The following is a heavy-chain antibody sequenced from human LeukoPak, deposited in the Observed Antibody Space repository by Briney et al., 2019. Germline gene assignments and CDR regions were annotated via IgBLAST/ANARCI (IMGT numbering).Heavy chain of an antibody. CDR3: AKDPLVASGSGVD. V-gene: IGHV3-23*01. CDR1: GFTFSSYA. D-gene: IGHD3-3*01. Sequence: WGSLRLSCAASGFTFSSYAMSWVRQAPGKGLEWVSAISGSGGSTYYADSVKGRFTISRDNSKNTLYLQMNSLRAEDTAVYYCAKDPLVASGSGVDWGQGTLVTVSS. J-gene: IGHJ4*02. CDR2: ISGSGGST.